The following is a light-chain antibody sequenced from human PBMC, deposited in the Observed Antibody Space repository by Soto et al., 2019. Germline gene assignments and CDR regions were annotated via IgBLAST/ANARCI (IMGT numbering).Light chain of an antibody. J-gene: IGKJ4*01. CDR2: GAS. CDR3: QQYSSLPIT. Sequence: ETVLTQSPATLSLSPGERATLSCRASQSVSSNFLAWYQEKPGQAPRLLIYGASRRATGIADRFSGSGSGTDFTLTISKLEPEDFAVYYCQQYSSLPITFGGGTKVDIK. CDR1: QSVSSNF. V-gene: IGKV3-20*01.